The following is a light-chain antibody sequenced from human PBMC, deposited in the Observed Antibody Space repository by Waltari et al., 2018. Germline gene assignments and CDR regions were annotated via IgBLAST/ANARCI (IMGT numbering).Light chain of an antibody. J-gene: IGLJ3*02. CDR2: GVA. Sequence: QSALTQPASVSGFPGQSITISCTGASSDVGAYNHVSWYQQHQGKAPKLMIYGVANRPSGVSKRFSGSKSGNTASLTISGLQAEDEADYYCTSYTSSSTWVFGGGTKLTVL. CDR3: TSYTSSSTWV. CDR1: SSDVGAYNH. V-gene: IGLV2-14*03.